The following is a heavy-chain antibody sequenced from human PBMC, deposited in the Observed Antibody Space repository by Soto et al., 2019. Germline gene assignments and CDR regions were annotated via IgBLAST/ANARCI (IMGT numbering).Heavy chain of an antibody. CDR1: GFTFNVYG. D-gene: IGHD1-1*01. V-gene: IGHV1-69*06. CDR2: LIPIYDEP. J-gene: IGHJ6*02. CDR3: ERVLDPHLDHYGLDV. Sequence: QVQLVQSGAEVKNPGSSVRVSCKTSGFTFNVYGIHWVRQAPGQGLEWMGGLIPIYDEPNYAQKFQGRVTMTADKSTATVYLELNSLRSEDTAVYFCERVLDPHLDHYGLDVWGQGTTVTVAS.